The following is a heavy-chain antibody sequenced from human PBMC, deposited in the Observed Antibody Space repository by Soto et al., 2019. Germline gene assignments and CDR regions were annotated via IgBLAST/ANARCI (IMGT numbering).Heavy chain of an antibody. CDR3: ARAAMGGSSWPFDY. D-gene: IGHD6-13*01. CDR2: IYHSGST. J-gene: IGHJ4*02. V-gene: IGHV4-4*02. CDR1: GGSISSSNW. Sequence: QVQLQESGPGLVKPSGTLSLTCAVSGGSISSSNWWSWVRPPPGKGLEWIGEIYHSGSTNYNPSLKSRVTRSVDKSKNQFSLKLNSVTAADTAVYHCARAAMGGSSWPFDYWGQGTLVTVSS.